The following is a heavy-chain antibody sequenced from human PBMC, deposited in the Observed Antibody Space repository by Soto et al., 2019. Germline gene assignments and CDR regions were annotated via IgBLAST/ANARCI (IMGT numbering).Heavy chain of an antibody. J-gene: IGHJ6*02. D-gene: IGHD2-2*01. CDR2: VYYSGST. CDR3: ARHLGYCSSTSCYQTYGMDV. Sequence: QLQLQESGPGLVKPSETLSLTCTVSGGSISSSSYYWGWIRQPPGKGLEWVGGVYYSGSTYYNPSLKSRVTIFVDTSKNQSSLKLSSVTAADTAVYYCARHLGYCSSTSCYQTYGMDVWGQGTTVTVSS. V-gene: IGHV4-39*01. CDR1: GGSISSSSYY.